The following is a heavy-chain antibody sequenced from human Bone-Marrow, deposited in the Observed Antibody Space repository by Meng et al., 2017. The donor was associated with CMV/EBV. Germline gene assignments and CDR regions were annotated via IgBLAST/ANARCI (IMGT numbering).Heavy chain of an antibody. CDR1: GFTFSSYA. V-gene: IGHV3-23*03. J-gene: IGHJ4*02. CDR3: AKDGDSSSAWVGYFDY. CDR2: IYCGGSST. D-gene: IGHD6-6*01. Sequence: GESLKISCAASGFTFSSYAMSWVRQAPGKGLEWVSVIYCGGSSTYYADSVKGRFTISRDNSKNTLYLQMNRLRAEDTAVYYCAKDGDSSSAWVGYFDYWGQGTLVTVSS.